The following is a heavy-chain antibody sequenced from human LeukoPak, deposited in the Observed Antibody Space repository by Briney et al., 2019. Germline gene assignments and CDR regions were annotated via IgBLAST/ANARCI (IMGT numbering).Heavy chain of an antibody. CDR2: IYYSGST. J-gene: IGHJ4*02. CDR1: SGSIRNYH. CDR3: ARQYDYDSSGYYFGY. Sequence: PSETLSLICTVSSGSIRNYHWSWIRQPPGKGLEWVGYIYYSGSTNYNPSLESRFTVSVDMSKNQFSLKLSSVTAADTAVYYCARQYDYDSSGYYFGYWGQGTLVTVSS. V-gene: IGHV4-59*08. D-gene: IGHD3-22*01.